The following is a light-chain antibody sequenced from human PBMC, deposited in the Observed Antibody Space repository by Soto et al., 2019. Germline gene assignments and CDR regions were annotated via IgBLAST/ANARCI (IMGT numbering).Light chain of an antibody. CDR2: KAS. CDR3: QQYNSYPLT. V-gene: IGKV1-5*03. J-gene: IGKJ1*01. CDR1: QSISSW. Sequence: DIQMTQSPSTLSASVGDRVTITCRASQSISSWLAWYQQKPGKAPKLLIYKASSLESGVPSRFSGSGSGTEFTITISRLQPDDFATYYCQQYNSYPLTFGQGTKVEIK.